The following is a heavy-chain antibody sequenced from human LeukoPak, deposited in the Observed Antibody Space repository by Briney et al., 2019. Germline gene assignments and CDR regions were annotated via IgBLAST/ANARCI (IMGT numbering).Heavy chain of an antibody. V-gene: IGHV4-59*01. CDR2: IYYSGST. J-gene: IGHJ5*02. CDR3: ARDSGDSSGYYDNWFDP. Sequence: PSETLSLTCNVSGDSISSYYWGWIRQPPGKGLDWIGYIYYSGSTNYNPSLKSRVTISVDTSKNQFSLKLSSVTAADTAVYYCARDSGDSSGYYDNWFDPWGQGTLVTVSS. CDR1: GDSISSYY. D-gene: IGHD3-22*01.